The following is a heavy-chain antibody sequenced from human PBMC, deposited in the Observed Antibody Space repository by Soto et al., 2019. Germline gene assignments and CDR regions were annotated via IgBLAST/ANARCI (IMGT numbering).Heavy chain of an antibody. Sequence: ASVKVSCKASGGTFSSYAISWVRQAPGQGLEWMGGIIPIFGTANYAQKFQGRVTITADKSTSTAYMELSSLRSEDTAVYYCARTRSSATIAARPGWFDPWGQGTLVTVYS. CDR3: ARTRSSATIAARPGWFDP. J-gene: IGHJ5*02. D-gene: IGHD6-6*01. CDR1: GGTFSSYA. V-gene: IGHV1-69*06. CDR2: IIPIFGTA.